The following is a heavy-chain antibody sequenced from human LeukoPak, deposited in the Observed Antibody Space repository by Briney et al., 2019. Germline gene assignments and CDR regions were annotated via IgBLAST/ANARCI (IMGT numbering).Heavy chain of an antibody. D-gene: IGHD3-3*01. V-gene: IGHV4-39*01. CDR1: GGSISSSSYY. CDR2: IYYSGST. J-gene: IGHJ6*02. Sequence: SETLSLTCTISGGSISSSSYYWGWIRQPPGKGLEWIGSIYYSGSTYYNPSFKSRVTISVDTSKNQFSLKLSSVTAADTAVYYCARQATSGYPNYYYYYGMDVWGQGTTVTVSS. CDR3: ARQATSGYPNYYYYYGMDV.